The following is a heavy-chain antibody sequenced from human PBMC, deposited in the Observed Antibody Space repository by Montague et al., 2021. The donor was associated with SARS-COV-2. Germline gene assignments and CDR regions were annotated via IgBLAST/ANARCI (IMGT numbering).Heavy chain of an antibody. CDR3: RVGNYYDSISDY. J-gene: IGHJ4*02. D-gene: IGHD3-22*01. CDR1: GFTFSSYA. CDR2: ISGSGGST. V-gene: IGHV3-23*01. Sequence: SLRLSCAVSGFTFSSYAMSWVRQAPGKGLEWVSVISGSGGSTYYADSVEGRFTISRDNSKNTLYLQMNSLRAEDTAVYYCRVGNYYDSISDYWGQGTLVTVSS.